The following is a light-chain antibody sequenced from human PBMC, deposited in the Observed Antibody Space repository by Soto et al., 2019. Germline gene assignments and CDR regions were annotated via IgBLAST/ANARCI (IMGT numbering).Light chain of an antibody. Sequence: DMEMTQSPSSLSASVGDRVTITCRASQSISNYLNWYQHKPGKVPKLQIYAASSLQSGVPTRFSGSGSGTHFTLTINSLHPEDFATYYCQQSDGTPLTFGGGTKMEIK. V-gene: IGKV1-39*01. CDR3: QQSDGTPLT. CDR2: AAS. J-gene: IGKJ4*01. CDR1: QSISNY.